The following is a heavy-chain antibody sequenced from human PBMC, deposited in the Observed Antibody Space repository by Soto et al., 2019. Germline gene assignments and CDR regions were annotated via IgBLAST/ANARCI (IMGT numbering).Heavy chain of an antibody. J-gene: IGHJ1*01. V-gene: IGHV4-4*07. CDR2: IYTSGST. CDR3: ARGGYYEYFRF. CDR1: GASISSYF. D-gene: IGHD3-22*01. Sequence: PSETLSLTCTVSGASISSYFWSWIRQPAGKGLEWIGRIYTSGSTDYNPSLESRVTMSVDTPKIQVSLKLTSVTAADTAVYYCARGGYYEYFRFWGQGTLVTVSS.